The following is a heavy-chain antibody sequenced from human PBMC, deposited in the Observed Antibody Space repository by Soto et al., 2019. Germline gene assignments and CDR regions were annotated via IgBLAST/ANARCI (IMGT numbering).Heavy chain of an antibody. CDR1: GGSFSGYY. Sequence: PSETLSLTCAVYGGSFSGYYWSWIRQPPGKGLEWIGEINHSGSTNYNPSLKSRVTISVDTSKNQFSLKLSSVTAADTAVYYCARLVKDWLSNLYYYGMDVWGQGTTVTVSS. V-gene: IGHV4-34*01. J-gene: IGHJ6*02. D-gene: IGHD3-3*01. CDR3: ARLVKDWLSNLYYYGMDV. CDR2: INHSGST.